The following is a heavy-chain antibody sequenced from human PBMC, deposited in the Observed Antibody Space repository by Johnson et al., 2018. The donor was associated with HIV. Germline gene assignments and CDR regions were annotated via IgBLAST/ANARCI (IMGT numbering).Heavy chain of an antibody. Sequence: QVQLVETGGGVVQPGRSLRLSCAASGFTFSNYGMAWVRQAPGKGLAWVTVISFAGVKTYYADSGKGRFTISRDNSKGTLYLQMDGLRPEDTALYYCARAPHDAFDVWGQGTMVTVSS. V-gene: IGHV3-30*03. J-gene: IGHJ3*01. CDR1: GFTFSNYG. CDR3: ARAPHDAFDV. CDR2: ISFAGVKT.